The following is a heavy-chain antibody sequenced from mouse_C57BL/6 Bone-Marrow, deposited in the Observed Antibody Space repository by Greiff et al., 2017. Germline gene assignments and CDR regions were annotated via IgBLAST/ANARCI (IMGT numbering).Heavy chain of an antibody. D-gene: IGHD2-4*01. V-gene: IGHV1-19*01. J-gene: IGHJ2*01. CDR1: GYTFTDYY. CDR2: INPYNGGT. Sequence: VQLKQSGPVLVKPGASVKMSCKASGYTFTDYYMNWVKQSHGKSLEWIGVINPYNGGTSYNQKFKGKATLTVDKSSSTAYMELNSVTSEDSAVYCCANDYDCFDYWGQGTTLTVSS. CDR3: ANDYDCFDY.